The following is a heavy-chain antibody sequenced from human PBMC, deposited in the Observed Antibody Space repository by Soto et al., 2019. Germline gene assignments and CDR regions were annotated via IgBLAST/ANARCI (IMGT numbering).Heavy chain of an antibody. Sequence: PSETLSLTCTVSGGPITYYYWSWIRQSPGKGLEWLGYIFVGGSANYNPSLKSRVSFSLDKSQNQLSLKLTPVTGAETAIYYCVSVEGTPTVTGDYYAYAEHAWGQGKGVAVSS. CDR1: GGPITYYY. CDR2: IFVGGSA. J-gene: IGHJ6*02. CDR3: VSVEGTPTVTGDYYAYAEHA. V-gene: IGHV4-59*12. D-gene: IGHD4-17*01.